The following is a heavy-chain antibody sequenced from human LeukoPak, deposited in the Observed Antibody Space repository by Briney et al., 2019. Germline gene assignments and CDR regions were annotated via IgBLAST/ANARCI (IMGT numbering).Heavy chain of an antibody. J-gene: IGHJ4*02. V-gene: IGHV5-51*01. CDR2: IYPDDSDL. D-gene: IGHD1-26*01. Sequence: GESLKISCKGSGYNFEHHWIGWVRQVPGKGLEWMGIIYPDDSDLRYSPSFQGQVTISVDKTLNTAYLQWNSLKASDTAMFYCARSYSGSYFRFDDWGQGTQVTVSS. CDR1: GYNFEHHW. CDR3: ARSYSGSYFRFDD.